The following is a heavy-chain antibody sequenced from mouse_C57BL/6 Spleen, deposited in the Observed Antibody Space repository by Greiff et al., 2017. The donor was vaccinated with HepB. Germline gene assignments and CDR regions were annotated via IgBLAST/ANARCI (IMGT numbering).Heavy chain of an antibody. CDR2: IDPETGGT. CDR3: TRSTRYLPRFAY. J-gene: IGHJ3*01. CDR1: GYTFTDYE. V-gene: IGHV1-15*01. Sequence: VQRVESGAELVRPGASVTLSCKASGYTFTDYEMHWVKQTPVHGLEWIGAIDPETGGTAYNQKFKGKAILTADKSSSTAYMELRSLTSEDSAVYYCTRSTRYLPRFAYWGQGTLVTVSA.